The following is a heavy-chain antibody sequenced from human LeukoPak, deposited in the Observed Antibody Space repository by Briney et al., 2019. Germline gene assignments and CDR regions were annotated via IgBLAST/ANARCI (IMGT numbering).Heavy chain of an antibody. J-gene: IGHJ4*02. CDR3: APLAAADTDY. V-gene: IGHV3-74*01. D-gene: IGHD6-13*01. CDR2: VSSDGSST. Sequence: PGGSLRLSCAASGFSFSIYWMHWVRQAPGKGLAWVSRVSSDGSSTSYADSVKGRFTISRDNARNTLFLQMNSVRAEDTAVYYCAPLAAADTDYWGQGTLVTVSS. CDR1: GFSFSIYW.